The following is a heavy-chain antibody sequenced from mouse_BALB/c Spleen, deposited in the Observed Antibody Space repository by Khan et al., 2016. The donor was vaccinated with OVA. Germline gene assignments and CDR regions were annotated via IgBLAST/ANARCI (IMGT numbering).Heavy chain of an antibody. D-gene: IGHD1-1*01. CDR3: ARSVTITTVVATDFDY. Sequence: EVQLQESGPGLVKPSQSLSLTCTVTGYSITSDYAWNWIRQFPGNKLEWMGYISYSGRTSYNPSLKSRISITRDTSRNQFFLQLNSVPTEGTATYYCARSVTITTVVATDFDYWGQGTTRTVSS. J-gene: IGHJ2*01. CDR1: GYSITSDYA. V-gene: IGHV3-2*02. CDR2: ISYSGRT.